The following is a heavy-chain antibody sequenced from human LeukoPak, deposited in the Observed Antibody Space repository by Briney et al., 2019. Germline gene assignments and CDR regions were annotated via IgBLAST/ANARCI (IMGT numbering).Heavy chain of an antibody. CDR3: ARLKRVLRYFDWLHHYYYYMDV. CDR1: GYSISSGYY. D-gene: IGHD3-9*01. J-gene: IGHJ6*03. V-gene: IGHV4-38-2*02. CDR2: IFHSGST. Sequence: PSETLSLTCSVSGYSISSGYYWGWIRQPPGKGLEWIGSIFHSGSTYYNPSLKSRVTISVDTSKNQFSLKLSSVTAADTAVYYCARLKRVLRYFDWLHHYYYYMDVWGKGTTVTISS.